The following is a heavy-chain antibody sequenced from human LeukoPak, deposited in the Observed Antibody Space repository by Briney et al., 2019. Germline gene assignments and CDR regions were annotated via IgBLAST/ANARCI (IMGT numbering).Heavy chain of an antibody. V-gene: IGHV4-59*08. CDR3: ARLGLYYYYGMDV. CDR2: IYYSGST. CDR1: SGSSSGYY. D-gene: IGHD3-10*01. J-gene: IGHJ6*02. Sequence: SETLSLTCAVYSGSSSGYYWSWIRQPPGKGLEWIGYIYYSGSTKYNPSLKSRVTISADTSKNQFSLKLSSVTAADTAVYYCARLGLYYYYGMDVWGQGTTVTVSS.